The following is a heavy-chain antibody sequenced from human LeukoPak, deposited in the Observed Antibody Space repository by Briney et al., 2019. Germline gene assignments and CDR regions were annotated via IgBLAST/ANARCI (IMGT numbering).Heavy chain of an antibody. V-gene: IGHV3-7*01. Sequence: GGSLRLSCAASGFTFSSYWMSWVRQAPGKGLEWVANIKQDGSEKYYVDSVKGRFTISRDNAKNSLYLQMNSLRAEDTAVYYCAREREGVPVPPNYYYYYYMDVWGKGTTVTVSS. J-gene: IGHJ6*03. CDR2: IKQDGSEK. CDR1: GFTFSSYW. CDR3: AREREGVPVPPNYYYYYYMDV. D-gene: IGHD3-10*01.